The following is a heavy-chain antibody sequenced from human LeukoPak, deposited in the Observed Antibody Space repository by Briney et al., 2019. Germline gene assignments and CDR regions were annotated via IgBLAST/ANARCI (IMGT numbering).Heavy chain of an antibody. Sequence: GPSVKVSCKASGYTFTSYGISWVRQAPGQGLEWMGWISAYNGNTNYAQKLQGRVTMTTDTSTSTAYMELRSLRSDDTAVYYCARDISSSWYPWSFDYWGQGTLVTVSS. CDR2: ISAYNGNT. CDR3: ARDISSSWYPWSFDY. D-gene: IGHD6-13*01. CDR1: GYTFTSYG. V-gene: IGHV1-18*01. J-gene: IGHJ4*02.